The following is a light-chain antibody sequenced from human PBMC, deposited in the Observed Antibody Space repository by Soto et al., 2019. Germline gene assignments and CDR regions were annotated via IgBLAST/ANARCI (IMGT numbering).Light chain of an antibody. CDR1: SSNIGSRY. V-gene: IGLV1-47*01. CDR3: AAWDGSLSVRV. Sequence: QSVLTQPPAASGTPGQRVTISCSGSSSNIGSRYVYWYQQLPGTAPKLLIYRNDQRPSGVPDRFSGSKSGTSASLAISGLRSDDEADYYCAAWDGSLSVRVFGGGTKLTVL. J-gene: IGLJ3*02. CDR2: RND.